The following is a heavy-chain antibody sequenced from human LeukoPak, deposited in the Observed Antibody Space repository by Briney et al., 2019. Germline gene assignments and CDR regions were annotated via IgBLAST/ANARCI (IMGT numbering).Heavy chain of an antibody. V-gene: IGHV3-11*04. CDR1: GFTFSDYY. D-gene: IGHD3-10*01. J-gene: IGHJ4*02. Sequence: MSGGSLRLSCAASGFTFSDYYMSWIRQAPGKGLEWVSYISSSGSTIYYADSVKGRFTISRDNAKNSLYLQMNSLRAEDTAVYYCARDYGLQWFFDYWGQGTLVTVSS. CDR2: ISSSGSTI. CDR3: ARDYGLQWFFDY.